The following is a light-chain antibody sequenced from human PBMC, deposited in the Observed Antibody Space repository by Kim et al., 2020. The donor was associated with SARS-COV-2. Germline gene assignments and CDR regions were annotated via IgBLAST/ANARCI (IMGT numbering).Light chain of an antibody. CDR1: QHIYSNK. J-gene: IGKJ1*01. Sequence: SPGERANLSCRASQHIYSNKLAWYQQLSGQPPKLVIYRASLRPTGIPDRFSGSVSGTEFALTISRLEPEDFAVYYCQQYGNSPRTFGQGTKVDIK. CDR2: RAS. CDR3: QQYGNSPRT. V-gene: IGKV3-20*01.